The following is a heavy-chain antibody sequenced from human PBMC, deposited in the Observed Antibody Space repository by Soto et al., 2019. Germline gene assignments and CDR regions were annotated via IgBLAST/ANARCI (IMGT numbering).Heavy chain of an antibody. CDR3: EVRPGYSTGGDY. D-gene: IGHD2-15*01. J-gene: IGHJ4*02. V-gene: IGHV3-23*01. Sequence: GGSLRLSCAATGFTFSSYAMSWVRQAPGKGLEWVSAISGGGGSTYYADSVTGRFTISRDNAKNTVYLQMNDLRVEDTAMYYCEVRPGYSTGGDYWGRGTLVTVSS. CDR2: ISGGGGST. CDR1: GFTFSSYA.